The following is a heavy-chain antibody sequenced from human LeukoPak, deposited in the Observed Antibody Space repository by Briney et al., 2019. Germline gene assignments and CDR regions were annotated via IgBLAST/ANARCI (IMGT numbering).Heavy chain of an antibody. CDR2: IYHSGST. J-gene: IGHJ4*02. D-gene: IGHD3-10*01. Sequence: SETLSPTCSVSGGSVSSDNYQWNWIRQPPGTGLEWIGDIYHSGSTNYNPSLKSRVTISVDTSKNQFSLKLSSVTAADTAVYYCARRLVGQTFDYWGQGTLVTVSS. V-gene: IGHV4-61*01. CDR1: GGSVSSDNYQ. CDR3: ARRLVGQTFDY.